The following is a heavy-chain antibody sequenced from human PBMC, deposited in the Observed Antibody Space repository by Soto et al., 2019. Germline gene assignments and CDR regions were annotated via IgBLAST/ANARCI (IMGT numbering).Heavy chain of an antibody. CDR3: AKEPPYYYDSSGYYRGDY. J-gene: IGHJ4*02. Sequence: GGSLRLSCAASGSTFSSYAMSWVRQAPGKGLEWVSAISGSGGSTYYADSVKGRFTISRDNSKNTLYLQMNSLRAEDTAVYYCAKEPPYYYDSSGYYRGDYWGQGTLVTVSS. CDR2: ISGSGGST. CDR1: GSTFSSYA. V-gene: IGHV3-23*01. D-gene: IGHD3-22*01.